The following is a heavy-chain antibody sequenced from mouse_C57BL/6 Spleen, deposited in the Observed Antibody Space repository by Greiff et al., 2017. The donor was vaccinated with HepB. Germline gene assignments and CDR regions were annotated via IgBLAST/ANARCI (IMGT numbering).Heavy chain of an antibody. J-gene: IGHJ1*03. CDR1: GFNIKDDY. CDR3: TALSATVVATYWDFDD. Sequence: VQLQQSGAELVRPGASVKVSCTASGFNIKDDYMHWVKQRPEQGLEWIGWIDPENGDTEYAPKFQGKATITADTSSNTAYLQLSSLTSEDTAVYYCTALSATVVATYWDFDDWGTGTTVTVSS. CDR2: IDPENGDT. D-gene: IGHD1-1*01. V-gene: IGHV14-4*01.